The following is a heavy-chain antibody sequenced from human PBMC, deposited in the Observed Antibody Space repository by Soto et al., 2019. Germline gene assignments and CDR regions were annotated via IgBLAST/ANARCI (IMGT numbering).Heavy chain of an antibody. Sequence: EVQLVESGGGLVKPGGSLRLSCAVSGFSFRDAWMSWFRQAPGKGLEWVGHIRSETHGVTADCAAPVKGRFTISRDDSKNTLYLQMNSLKTEDTAVYYCTTDRHCSPVDSWGQGTLVTVSS. CDR1: GFSFRDAW. J-gene: IGHJ4*02. V-gene: IGHV3-15*01. D-gene: IGHD2-21*02. CDR3: TTDRHCSPVDS. CDR2: IRSETHGVTA.